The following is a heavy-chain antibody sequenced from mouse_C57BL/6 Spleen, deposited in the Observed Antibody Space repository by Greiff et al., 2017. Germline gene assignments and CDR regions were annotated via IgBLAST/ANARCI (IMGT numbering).Heavy chain of an antibody. CDR3: ARSPYYSNYGYAIDY. Sequence: QVQLQQSEAELVRPGTSVKVSCKASGYAFTNYLIAWVQQRPGQGLEWIGVINSGSGGTNYNETFKGQATLTADKSSSTAYMQLSSLTSEDSAFEFCARSPYYSNYGYAIDYWGQGTSVTVSA. V-gene: IGHV1-54*01. D-gene: IGHD2-5*01. CDR2: INSGSGGT. CDR1: GYAFTNYL. J-gene: IGHJ4*01.